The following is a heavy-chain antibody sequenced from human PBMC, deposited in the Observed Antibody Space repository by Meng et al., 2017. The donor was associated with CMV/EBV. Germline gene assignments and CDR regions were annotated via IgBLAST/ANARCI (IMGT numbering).Heavy chain of an antibody. CDR2: TYYRSKWYN. J-gene: IGHJ6*02. Sequence: SETLSLTCAISGDSVSSNSAAWNWIRQSPSRGLEWLGRTYYRSKWYNDYAVSVKSRITINPDTSKNPFSLQLNSVTPEDTAVYYCARDIASYYYDSSGYPNLYYYYGMDVWGQGTTVTVSS. CDR1: GDSVSSNSAA. V-gene: IGHV6-1*01. D-gene: IGHD3-22*01. CDR3: ARDIASYYYDSSGYPNLYYYYGMDV.